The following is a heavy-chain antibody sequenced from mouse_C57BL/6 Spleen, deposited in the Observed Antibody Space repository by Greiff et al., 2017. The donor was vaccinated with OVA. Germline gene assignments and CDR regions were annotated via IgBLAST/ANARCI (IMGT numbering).Heavy chain of an antibody. CDR1: GYTFTSYW. V-gene: IGHV1-64*01. J-gene: IGHJ4*01. CDR2: IHPNSGST. Sequence: QVQLQQPGAELVKPGASVKLSCKASGYTFTSYWMHWVKQRPGQGLEWIGMIHPNSGSTNYNEKFKSKATMTVDKSSSTAYMQLSSLTSEDSAVYSCAGGGGSSGPYYYAMDYWGQGTSVTVSS. D-gene: IGHD3-2*02. CDR3: AGGGGSSGPYYYAMDY.